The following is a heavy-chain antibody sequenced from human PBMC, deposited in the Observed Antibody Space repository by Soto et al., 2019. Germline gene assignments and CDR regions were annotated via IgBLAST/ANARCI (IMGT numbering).Heavy chain of an antibody. Sequence: PSQTLSLTCAISGDSVSSNSAAWNWIRQSPARGLEWLGRTYYRSKWYSYYGPSVKSRITIKPDTSKNQFSLQLNSVTPEDTAVYYCARGGRYSSSSWRGGSLWGDYYYYGMDVWGQGTTVTVSS. CDR2: TYYRSKWYS. J-gene: IGHJ6*02. CDR1: GDSVSSNSAA. D-gene: IGHD6-6*01. CDR3: ARGGRYSSSSWRGGSLWGDYYYYGMDV. V-gene: IGHV6-1*01.